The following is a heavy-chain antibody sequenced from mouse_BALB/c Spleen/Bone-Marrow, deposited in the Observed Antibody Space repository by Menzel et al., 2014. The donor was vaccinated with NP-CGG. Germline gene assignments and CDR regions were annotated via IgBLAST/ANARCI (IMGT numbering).Heavy chain of an antibody. CDR1: GFTFTDYC. J-gene: IGHJ4*01. CDR2: IRNKAYGYTT. Sequence: EVKLMESGRGLVQPGGSLRLSCTTSGFTFTDYCMSWVRQPPGKALEWLAFIRNKAYGYTTEYSASVRGRFTISRDNSQSILYLQMNTLRAEDSATYYCARFPMDYWGQGTSVTVSS. V-gene: IGHV7-3*02. CDR3: ARFPMDY.